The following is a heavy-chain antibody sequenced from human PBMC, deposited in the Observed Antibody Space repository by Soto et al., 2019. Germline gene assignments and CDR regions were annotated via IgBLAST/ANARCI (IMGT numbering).Heavy chain of an antibody. CDR1: GGSISSSSYY. Sequence: QLQLQESGPGLVKPSETLSLTCTVSGGSISSSSYYSGWIRQPPGKGLEWVGSIYYSGSTYYNPSLKSRVTISVDTSKNQFSLKLSSVTAADTAVYYCARPYDSSGYYYRDAFDIWGQGTMVTVSS. CDR3: ARPYDSSGYYYRDAFDI. J-gene: IGHJ3*02. D-gene: IGHD3-22*01. V-gene: IGHV4-39*01. CDR2: IYYSGST.